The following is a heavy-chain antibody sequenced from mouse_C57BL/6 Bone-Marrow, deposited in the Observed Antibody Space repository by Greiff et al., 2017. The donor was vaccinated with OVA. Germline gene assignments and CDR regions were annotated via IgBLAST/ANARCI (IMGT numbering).Heavy chain of an antibody. CDR3: ARHPHGGSSY. CDR1: GFTFSSYG. J-gene: IGHJ2*01. CDR2: ISSGGSYT. D-gene: IGHD1-1*01. V-gene: IGHV5-6*01. Sequence: EVKLVESGGDLVKPGGSLKLSCAASGFTFSSYGMSWVRQTPDKRLEWVATISSGGSYTYYPDSVKGRFTISRDNAKNTLYLQMSSLKSEDTAMYYCARHPHGGSSYWGQGTTLTVSS.